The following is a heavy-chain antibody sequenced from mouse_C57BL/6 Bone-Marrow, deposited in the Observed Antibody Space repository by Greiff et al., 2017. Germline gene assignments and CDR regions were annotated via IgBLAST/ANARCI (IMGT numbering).Heavy chain of an antibody. Sequence: EVKLVESGGGLVKPGGSLKLSCAASGFTFSDYGMHWVRQAPEKGLEWVAYISSGSSTTYYADTVKGRFTISRDNAKNTLFLQMTSLRSEDTAMYYCARADLLWYPWFAYWGQGTLVTVSA. CDR2: ISSGSSTT. D-gene: IGHD2-1*01. J-gene: IGHJ3*01. CDR1: GFTFSDYG. V-gene: IGHV5-17*01. CDR3: ARADLLWYPWFAY.